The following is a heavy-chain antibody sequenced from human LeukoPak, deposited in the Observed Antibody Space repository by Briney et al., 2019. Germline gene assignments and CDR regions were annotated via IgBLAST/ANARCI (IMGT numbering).Heavy chain of an antibody. J-gene: IGHJ5*02. V-gene: IGHV4-30-2*01. CDR1: GGSIRGGDYY. D-gene: IGHD2-2*01. CDR3: ARVGDIVVVPAAQGGDWFDP. Sequence: SQTLSLTCTVSGGSIRGGDYYWSWIRQPPGKGLEWIGYIYQSGSTYYNPSLKSRVTISVDRSKNQFSLKLSSVTAADTAVYYCARVGDIVVVPAAQGGDWFDPWGQGTLVTVSS. CDR2: IYQSGST.